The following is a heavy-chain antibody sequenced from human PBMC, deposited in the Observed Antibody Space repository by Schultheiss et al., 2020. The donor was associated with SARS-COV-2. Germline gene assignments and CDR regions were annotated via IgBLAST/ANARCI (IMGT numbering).Heavy chain of an antibody. CDR2: INHSGST. J-gene: IGHJ4*02. CDR1: GGSISSYY. CDR3: ASNSGLGMGAFDY. V-gene: IGHV4-34*01. D-gene: IGHD7-27*01. Sequence: SETLSLTCTVSGGSISSYYWSWIRQPPGKGLEWIGEINHSGSTNYNPSLKSRVTISVDTSKNQFSLKLSSVTAADTAVYYCASNSGLGMGAFDYWGQGTLVTVSS.